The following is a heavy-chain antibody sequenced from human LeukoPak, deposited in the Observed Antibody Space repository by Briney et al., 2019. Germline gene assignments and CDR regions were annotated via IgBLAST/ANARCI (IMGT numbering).Heavy chain of an antibody. V-gene: IGHV3-74*01. Sequence: GGSLRLSCAASGFTFSGYWMNWVRQAPGKGLEWVSRINTDGSSATYAESVKGRFAISRDNAKNTLYLQMNSLRAEDTAVYYCARARSRSSSGCFFDYWGQGTLVTVSS. CDR2: INTDGSSA. D-gene: IGHD6-19*01. CDR3: ARARSRSSSGCFFDY. CDR1: GFTFSGYW. J-gene: IGHJ4*02.